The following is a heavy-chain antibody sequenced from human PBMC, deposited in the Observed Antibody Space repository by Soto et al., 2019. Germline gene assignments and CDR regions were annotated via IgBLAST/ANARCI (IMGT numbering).Heavy chain of an antibody. D-gene: IGHD6-13*01. Sequence: PSETLSLTCAVSGDSISSGYHWAWIRQPPGKGLEWVASIYHSGSPYYNPSLKSRVTISVDTSKNQFSLKLSSVTAADTAVYYCARYSRSWYPLAYWGKGPLVTVSS. V-gene: IGHV4-38-2*01. J-gene: IGHJ4*02. CDR1: GDSISSGYH. CDR2: IYHSGSP. CDR3: ARYSRSWYPLAY.